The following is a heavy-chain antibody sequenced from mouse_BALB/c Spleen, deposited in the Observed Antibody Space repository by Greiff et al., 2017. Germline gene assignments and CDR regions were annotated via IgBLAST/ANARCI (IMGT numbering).Heavy chain of an antibody. Sequence: EVQRVESGGGLVKPGGSLKLSCAASGFAFSSYDMSWVRQTPEKRLEWVAYISSGGGSTYYPDTVKGRFTISRDNAKNTLYLQMSSLKSEDTAMYYCAREGTMIRGAWFAYWGQGTLVTVSA. CDR1: GFAFSSYD. V-gene: IGHV5-12-1*01. J-gene: IGHJ3*01. CDR3: AREGTMIRGAWFAY. D-gene: IGHD2-4*01. CDR2: ISSGGGST.